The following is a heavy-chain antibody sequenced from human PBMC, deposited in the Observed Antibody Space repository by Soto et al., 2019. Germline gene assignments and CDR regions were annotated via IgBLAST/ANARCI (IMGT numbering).Heavy chain of an antibody. Sequence: PGGSLRLSCAASGFPFSDYYIHWIRRAPGKGLEWISYISGNGEIIQYAASARGRFTISRDNAENSVYLEMDSLGAEDTALYYCARDVDADFRTDFDYWGRGTLVTVSS. J-gene: IGHJ4*02. V-gene: IGHV3-11*01. CDR2: ISGNGEII. D-gene: IGHD4-17*01. CDR1: GFPFSDYY. CDR3: ARDVDADFRTDFDY.